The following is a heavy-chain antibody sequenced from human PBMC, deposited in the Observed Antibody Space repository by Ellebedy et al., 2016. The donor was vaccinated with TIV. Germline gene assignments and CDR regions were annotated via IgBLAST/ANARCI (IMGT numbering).Heavy chain of an antibody. J-gene: IGHJ4*02. CDR1: GGSISSSNYY. CDR3: ARPLRSTVTTSIYFDS. V-gene: IGHV4-39*01. Sequence: SETLSLXCTVSGGSISSSNYYWGWIRQPPGKGLEWIGSIYYSGSTYYNPSLNSRATISLDTSKNQFSLTLSSVTAADAAVYYCARPLRSTVTTSIYFDSWGQGALVTVSS. CDR2: IYYSGST. D-gene: IGHD4-17*01.